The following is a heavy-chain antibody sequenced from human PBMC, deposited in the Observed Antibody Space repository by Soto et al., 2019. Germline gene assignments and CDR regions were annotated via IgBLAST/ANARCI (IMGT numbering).Heavy chain of an antibody. Sequence: EVQLVESGGGLIQPGGSLRLSSAASGITISRNYMSWVRQAPGKGLEWVSVIYGDGTTYYADSVKGRFTISRDNSKSTLYLQMNSLRADDTAVYYCARARDGYNFLYEPTWGQGTLVTVSS. V-gene: IGHV3-53*01. CDR1: GITISRNY. CDR3: ARARDGYNFLYEPT. D-gene: IGHD5-12*01. J-gene: IGHJ4*02. CDR2: IYGDGTT.